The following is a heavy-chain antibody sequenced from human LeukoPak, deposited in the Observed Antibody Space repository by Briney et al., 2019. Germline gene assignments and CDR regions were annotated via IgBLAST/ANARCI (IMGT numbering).Heavy chain of an antibody. D-gene: IGHD6-19*01. CDR3: ARDLYSSGWYYFDY. CDR2: ISAYNGNA. V-gene: IGHV1-18*01. J-gene: IGHJ4*02. Sequence: ASVKVSCKASGYTFTSYGISWVRQAPGQGLEWMGWISAYNGNANYAQKLQGRVTMTTDTSTSTAYMELRSLRSDDTAVYYCARDLYSSGWYYFDYWGQGALVTVSS. CDR1: GYTFTSYG.